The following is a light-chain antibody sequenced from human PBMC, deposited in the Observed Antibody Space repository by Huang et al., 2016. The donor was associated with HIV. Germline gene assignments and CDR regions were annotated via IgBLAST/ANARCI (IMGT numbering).Light chain of an antibody. V-gene: IGKV3-20*01. Sequence: EIVLTPSPGTLPLSPGERATLACRASQSVNNDFVAGYQQKPGQAPRLLIQGASSRATGIPDRFSGSGSGTDFTLTISRLETEDFAVYYCQQYGRSLRTFGQGTKVEIK. CDR3: QQYGRSLRT. J-gene: IGKJ1*01. CDR2: GAS. CDR1: QSVNNDF.